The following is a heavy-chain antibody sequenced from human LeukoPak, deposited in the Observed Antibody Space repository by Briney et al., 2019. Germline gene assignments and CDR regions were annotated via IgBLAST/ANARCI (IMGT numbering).Heavy chain of an antibody. D-gene: IGHD3-3*01. V-gene: IGHV1-24*01. J-gene: IGHJ4*02. CDR2: FDPEDGET. CDR1: GYTLTELS. CDR3: ARDSDFWSGYYTGGYFDY. Sequence: GASVKVSCKFSGYTLTELSMHWVRQAPGKGLEWMGGFDPEDGETIYAQKFQGRVTMTEDTSTDTAYMELSSLRSEDTAVYYCARDSDFWSGYYTGGYFDYWGQGTLVTVSS.